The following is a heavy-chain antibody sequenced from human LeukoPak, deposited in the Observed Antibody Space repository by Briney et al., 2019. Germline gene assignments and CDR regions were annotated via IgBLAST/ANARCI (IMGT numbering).Heavy chain of an antibody. Sequence: TGGSLRLSCATSGFTFSSYWMHCVRHAPGKGLVWVSRINSEGSSTSYADSVKGRFTIPRDNAKNTLYLQMNSLRAEDTAVYYCAREEYSYGYVHSDYWGQGTLVTISS. CDR3: AREEYSYGYVHSDY. D-gene: IGHD5-18*01. CDR1: GFTFSSYW. CDR2: INSEGSST. V-gene: IGHV3-74*01. J-gene: IGHJ4*02.